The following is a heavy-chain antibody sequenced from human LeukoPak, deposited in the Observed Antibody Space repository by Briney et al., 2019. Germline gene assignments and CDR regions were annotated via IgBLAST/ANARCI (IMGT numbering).Heavy chain of an antibody. V-gene: IGHV3-7*01. J-gene: IGHJ4*02. CDR3: AKDETDIVVIPAATTLAAAGADFDY. CDR2: IKQDGSEK. D-gene: IGHD2-2*01. Sequence: GGSLRLSCAASGFTFSSYWMSWVRQAPGKGLEWVANIKQDGSEKYYVDSVKGRFTISRDNSKNTLYLQMNSLRVEDTAVYYCAKDETDIVVIPAATTLAAAGADFDYWGQGTLVTVSS. CDR1: GFTFSSYW.